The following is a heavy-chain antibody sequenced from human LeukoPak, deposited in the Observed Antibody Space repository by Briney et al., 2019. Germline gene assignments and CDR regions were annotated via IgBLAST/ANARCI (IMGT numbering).Heavy chain of an antibody. V-gene: IGHV1-2*02. CDR2: INPNTGDT. CDR1: GYTFTGYY. D-gene: IGHD3-22*01. Sequence: ASVKVSCKASGYTFTGYYIHWVRQAPGQGLEWMGWINPNTGDTNYAQKFQGRVTMTRDTSISTAYMELSWLSSDDTAVYYCAKERVYYDSSGHFDYWGQGTLVTVSS. CDR3: AKERVYYDSSGHFDY. J-gene: IGHJ4*02.